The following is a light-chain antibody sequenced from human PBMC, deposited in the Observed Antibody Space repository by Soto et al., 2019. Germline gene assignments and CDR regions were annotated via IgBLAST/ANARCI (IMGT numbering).Light chain of an antibody. CDR2: TNS. V-gene: IGLV1-44*01. CDR3: AAWDDSLNSVL. Sequence: QSVLTQAPSASGAPGQRVTISCSGGSSNIGRNSATWYQQLPGTAPELLIYTNSERPSGVPDRFSGSKSGTSASLAISGLQSEDEADYYCAAWDDSLNSVLFGGGTKLTVL. J-gene: IGLJ2*01. CDR1: SSNIGRNS.